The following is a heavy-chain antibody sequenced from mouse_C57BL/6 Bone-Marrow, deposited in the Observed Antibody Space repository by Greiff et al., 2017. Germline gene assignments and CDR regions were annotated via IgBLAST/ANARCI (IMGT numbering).Heavy chain of an antibody. D-gene: IGHD1-1*01. CDR3: TRGSTTVVATGEYAMDY. V-gene: IGHV5-9-1*02. Sequence: EVKLVESGEGLVKPGGSLKLSCAASGFTFSSYAMSWVRQTPEKRLEWVAYISSGGDYIYYADTVKGRFTISRDNARNTLYLQMSSLKSEDTAMYYCTRGSTTVVATGEYAMDYWGQGTSVTVSS. CDR1: GFTFSSYA. J-gene: IGHJ4*01. CDR2: ISSGGDYI.